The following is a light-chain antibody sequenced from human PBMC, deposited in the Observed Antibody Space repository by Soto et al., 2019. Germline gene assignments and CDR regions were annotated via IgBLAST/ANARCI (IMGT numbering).Light chain of an antibody. CDR1: NIGSDS. CDR3: QVWDRSSDHYV. V-gene: IGLV3-21*02. Sequence: SYELTQPPSVSVAPGQTARITCGGDNIGSDSVHWYQQKPGQAPLLVVYDDSDRPSGIPERFSGFSYGNTATLTISRVEAGDEAEYYCQVWDRSSDHYVFGTGTKVTVL. J-gene: IGLJ1*01. CDR2: DDS.